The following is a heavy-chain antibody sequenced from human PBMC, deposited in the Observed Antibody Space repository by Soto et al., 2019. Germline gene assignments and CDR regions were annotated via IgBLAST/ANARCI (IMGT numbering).Heavy chain of an antibody. Sequence: PSETLSLTCTVSGGSIGGGDDYWSWIRQPPGKGLEWIGYIYYSGSTYYNPSLKSRVTISVDTSKNQFSLKLSSVTAADTAVYYCAREVPELGMDYWGQGTLVTVSS. CDR2: IYYSGST. CDR3: AREVPELGMDY. V-gene: IGHV4-30-4*01. D-gene: IGHD7-27*01. CDR1: GGSIGGGDDY. J-gene: IGHJ4*02.